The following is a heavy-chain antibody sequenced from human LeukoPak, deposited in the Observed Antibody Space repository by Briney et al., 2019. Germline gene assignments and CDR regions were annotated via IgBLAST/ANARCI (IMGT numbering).Heavy chain of an antibody. Sequence: PGGSLRLSCAASEFNFSNAWMSRVRQSPGNGLESAGRIKSKTDGGTTDYAAPVKGRFTISRDESKNTLYLQMNSLKTEDTAVYYCTTKFLPRSWGQGTLVTVSS. CDR1: EFNFSNAW. V-gene: IGHV3-15*01. J-gene: IGHJ4*02. CDR3: TTKFLPRS. CDR2: IKSKTDGGTT. D-gene: IGHD2-15*01.